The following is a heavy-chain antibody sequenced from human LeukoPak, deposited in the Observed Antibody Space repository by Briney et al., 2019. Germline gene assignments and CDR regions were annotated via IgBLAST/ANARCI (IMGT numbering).Heavy chain of an antibody. D-gene: IGHD3-9*01. J-gene: IGHJ4*02. CDR2: VNPNNGGT. CDR1: GYTFTGYY. CDR3: ARAHVLTSLEL. Sequence: ASVKVSCKTSGYTFTGYYIHWVRQAPGQGLEWMGWVNPNNGGTNYAQKFQGRVTMTRDTSISTAYMELSRLTSDDTAVYYCARAHVLTSLELWGQGTLVTVSS. V-gene: IGHV1-2*02.